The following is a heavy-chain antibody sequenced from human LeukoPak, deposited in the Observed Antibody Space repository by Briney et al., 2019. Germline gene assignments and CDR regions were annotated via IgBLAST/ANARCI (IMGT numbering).Heavy chain of an antibody. D-gene: IGHD1-26*01. Sequence: SQTLSLTCAVSGGSISSGGYSWSWTRQPPGKGLEWIGYIYHSGSTYYNPSLKSRVTISVDRSKNQFSLKLSSVTAADTAVYYCARGGSSVQDFDYWGRGTLVTVSS. CDR2: IYHSGST. V-gene: IGHV4-30-2*01. CDR1: GGSISSGGYS. J-gene: IGHJ4*02. CDR3: ARGGSSVQDFDY.